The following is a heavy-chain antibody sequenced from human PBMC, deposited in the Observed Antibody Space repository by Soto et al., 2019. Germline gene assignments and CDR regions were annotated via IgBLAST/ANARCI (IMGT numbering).Heavy chain of an antibody. V-gene: IGHV4-4*02. CDR2: IFHSETT. Sequence: QMRLQESGPGLVKPSGTLSLACAVSGASVSSDNWWSWVRQPPGKGLEWIGEIFHSETTNYNPSLKSRATISVEKSKNQFSLTLTSVTAADTAVYYCAKNGWYSADIWGQGTMVTVSS. CDR3: AKNGWYSADI. CDR1: GASVSSDNW. J-gene: IGHJ3*02. D-gene: IGHD6-19*01.